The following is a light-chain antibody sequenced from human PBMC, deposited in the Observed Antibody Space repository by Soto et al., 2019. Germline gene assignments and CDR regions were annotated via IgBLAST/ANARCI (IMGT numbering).Light chain of an antibody. CDR2: DAY. CDR3: QQRSNWPT. Sequence: EIVLTQSPATLSLSPGERATLSCRASQSVSSYLAWYKQKPGQAPRLLIYDAYNRATGIPARFSGSGSGTDFILTISSLEPEDFAVYYCQQRSNWPTFGGGTKVDIK. J-gene: IGKJ4*01. CDR1: QSVSSY. V-gene: IGKV3-11*01.